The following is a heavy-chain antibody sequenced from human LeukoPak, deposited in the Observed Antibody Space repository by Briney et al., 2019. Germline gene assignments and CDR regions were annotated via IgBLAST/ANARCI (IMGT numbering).Heavy chain of an antibody. CDR1: GFTLSSYE. D-gene: IGHD6-19*01. CDR3: TRNSGWYGLS. J-gene: IGHJ1*01. Sequence: GGSLRLSCTVTGFTLSSYEMSWLRQAPGKGLEGVSGIYYDGGSEQYADSVKGRFTIPRDNYNNTLFLHLNSMRGEDTAVYYCTRNSGWYGLSWGQGTLVTVS. CDR2: IYYDGGSE. V-gene: IGHV3-23*03.